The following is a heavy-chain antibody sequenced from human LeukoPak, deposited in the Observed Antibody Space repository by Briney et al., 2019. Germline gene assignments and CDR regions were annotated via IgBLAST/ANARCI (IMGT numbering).Heavy chain of an antibody. CDR3: AREFDSSSSVDNPFDY. CDR2: TYYRSKWYN. Sequence: SQTLSLTCAISGDSVSSNSAAWNWIRQSPSRGPEWLGRTYYRSKWYNDYAVSVKSRITINPDTSKNQFSLQLNSVTPEDTAVYYCAREFDSSSSVDNPFDYWGQETLVTVSS. V-gene: IGHV6-1*01. D-gene: IGHD6-6*01. CDR1: GDSVSSNSAA. J-gene: IGHJ4*02.